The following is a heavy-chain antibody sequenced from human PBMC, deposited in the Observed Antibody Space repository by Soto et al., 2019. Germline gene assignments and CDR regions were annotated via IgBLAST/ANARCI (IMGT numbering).Heavy chain of an antibody. Sequence: RGYYKGWIGHPRGRRLEWVSYISSSSSYTNYADSVKGRFTISRDNAKNSLYLQMNSLRAEVTAVYYCARSRLQLANLRGPNWLDHWGQGTVVSVSS. CDR2: ISSSSSYT. CDR3: ARSRLQLANLRGPNWLDH. V-gene: IGHV3-11*06. CDR1: RGYY. D-gene: IGHD6-13*01. J-gene: IGHJ5*02.